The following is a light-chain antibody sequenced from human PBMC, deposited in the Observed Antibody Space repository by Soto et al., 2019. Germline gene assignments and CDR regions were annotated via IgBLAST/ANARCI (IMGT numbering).Light chain of an antibody. CDR1: SSDVGNYNL. CDR3: CAYAGSSTWV. V-gene: IGLV2-23*01. Sequence: QSALTQPASVSGSPGQSITISCTGTSSDVGNYNLVSWYQQHPVKAPKLIIYEDNKRPSRVSNRFSGSKSGNTASLTISGLHAEDEADYYCCAYAGSSTWVFGGGTKLTVL. CDR2: EDN. J-gene: IGLJ3*02.